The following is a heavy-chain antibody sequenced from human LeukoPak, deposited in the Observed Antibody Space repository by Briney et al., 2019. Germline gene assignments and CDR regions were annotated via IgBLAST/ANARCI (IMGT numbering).Heavy chain of an antibody. CDR3: ARGRTDLRYCSSTSCYEPRNFDY. CDR2: INHSGST. CDR1: GGSFSGYY. D-gene: IGHD2-2*01. V-gene: IGHV4-34*01. J-gene: IGHJ4*02. Sequence: SETLSLTCAVYGGSFSGYYWSWIRQPPGKGLEWIGEINHSGSTNYNPSLKSRVTISVDTSKNQFSLKLSSVTAADTAVYYCARGRTDLRYCSSTSCYEPRNFDYWSQGTLVTVSS.